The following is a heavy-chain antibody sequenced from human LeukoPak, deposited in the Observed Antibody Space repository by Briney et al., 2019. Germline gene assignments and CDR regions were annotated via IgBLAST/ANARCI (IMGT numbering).Heavy chain of an antibody. D-gene: IGHD6-13*01. CDR3: AKVVLGVPIAAAGIDY. J-gene: IGHJ4*02. CDR2: ISWNSGII. V-gene: IGHV3-9*01. Sequence: QPGRSLRLSCTASGIPFDDYAIHWVRQAPGKGLEWVSAISWNSGIIGYADSVKGRFTISRDNPKNSIYLQMNSLRAEDTALYYCAKVVLGVPIAAAGIDYWGQGTLVTVSS. CDR1: GIPFDDYA.